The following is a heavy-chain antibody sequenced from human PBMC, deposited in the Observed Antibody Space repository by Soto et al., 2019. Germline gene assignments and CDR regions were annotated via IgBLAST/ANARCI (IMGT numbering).Heavy chain of an antibody. CDR2: IYTSGST. CDR1: GGSISGYY. D-gene: IGHD6-19*01. CDR3: ARDLSYSSGWGHYFDY. V-gene: IGHV4-4*07. J-gene: IGHJ4*02. Sequence: SETLSLTCTVSGGSISGYYWSWIRQPAGKGLEWIGRIYTSGSTNYNPSLKSRVTMPVDTSKNQFSLKLSSVTAADTAVYYCARDLSYSSGWGHYFDYWGQGTLVTVSS.